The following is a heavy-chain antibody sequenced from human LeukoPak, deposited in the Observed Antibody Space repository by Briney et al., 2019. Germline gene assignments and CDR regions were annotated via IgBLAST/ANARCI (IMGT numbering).Heavy chain of an antibody. D-gene: IGHD3-3*01. V-gene: IGHV3-53*01. Sequence: GGSLRLSCAASGFTVSSNYMSWVRQAPGKGLEWVSVIYSGGSTYYADSVKGRFTISRDNSKNTLYLQMNSLRAEDTAVYYCARAPRNFSLHTFDPFITIDYRGQGTLVTVSS. CDR2: IYSGGST. CDR3: ARAPRNFSLHTFDPFITIDY. CDR1: GFTVSSNY. J-gene: IGHJ4*01.